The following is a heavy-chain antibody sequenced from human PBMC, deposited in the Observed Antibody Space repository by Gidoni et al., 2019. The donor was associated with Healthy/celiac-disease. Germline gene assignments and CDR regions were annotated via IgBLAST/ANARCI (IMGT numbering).Heavy chain of an antibody. D-gene: IGHD3-3*01. V-gene: IGHV2-70*01. Sequence: QVTLRESGPALVKPTQTLTLTCTFSGFSLSTSGMCVSWIRQPPGKALEWLALIDWDDDKYYSTSLKTRLTISKDTSKNQVVLTMTNMDPVDTATYYCARFFGVVIRTTYYYYGMDVWGQGTTVTVSS. CDR3: ARFFGVVIRTTYYYYGMDV. CDR2: IDWDDDK. J-gene: IGHJ6*02. CDR1: GFSLSTSGMC.